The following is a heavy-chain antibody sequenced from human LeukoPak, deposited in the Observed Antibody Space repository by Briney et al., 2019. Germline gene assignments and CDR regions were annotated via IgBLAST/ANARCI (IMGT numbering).Heavy chain of an antibody. J-gene: IGHJ6*02. D-gene: IGHD5-12*01. V-gene: IGHV1-69*04. Sequence: SVKVSCKASGGTFSSYAISWVRQAPGQGLERMGRIIPILGIANYAQKFQGRVTITADKSTSTAYMELSSLRSEDTAVYYCARDLEPIVATILGSYYGMDVWGQGTTVTVSS. CDR3: ARDLEPIVATILGSYYGMDV. CDR1: GGTFSSYA. CDR2: IIPILGIA.